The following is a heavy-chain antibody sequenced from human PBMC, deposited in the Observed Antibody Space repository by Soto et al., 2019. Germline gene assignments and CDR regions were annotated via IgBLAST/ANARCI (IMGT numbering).Heavy chain of an antibody. J-gene: IGHJ6*02. CDR1: GGSISSSSYY. CDR3: ASTLLWFGEFSTQIYYYYGMDV. D-gene: IGHD3-10*01. Sequence: SETLSLTCTVSGGSISSSSYYWGWIRQPPGKGLEWIGSIYYSGSTYYNPSLKSRVTISVDTSKNQFSLKLSSVTAADTAVYYCASTLLWFGEFSTQIYYYYGMDVWGQGTTVTVSS. CDR2: IYYSGST. V-gene: IGHV4-39*01.